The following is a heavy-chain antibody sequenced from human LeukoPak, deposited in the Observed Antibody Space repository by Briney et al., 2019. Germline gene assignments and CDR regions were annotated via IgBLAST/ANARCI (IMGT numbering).Heavy chain of an antibody. J-gene: IGHJ4*02. Sequence: GGSLRLSCAASGFTFSNYGMHWVRQAPGKGLEWVAFIRYDGNNKYYADSVKGRFTISRDNSKNTLYLQMDSLRAEDTAVYYCAKGGAVYAKLVDYWGQGTLVTVSS. V-gene: IGHV3-30*02. CDR3: AKGGAVYAKLVDY. D-gene: IGHD2-8*01. CDR2: IRYDGNNK. CDR1: GFTFSNYG.